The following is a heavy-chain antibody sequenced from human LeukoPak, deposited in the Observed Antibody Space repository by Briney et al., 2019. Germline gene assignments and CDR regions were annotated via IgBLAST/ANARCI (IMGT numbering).Heavy chain of an antibody. Sequence: VASVKVSFKASGGTFSSYAISWVRQAPGQGLEWMGWISANNGNTNYAQKVQGRVTMTTDTSTTTAYMELRSLRSDDTAVYYCARAPGRDAFDIWGQGTMVTVSS. J-gene: IGHJ3*02. CDR2: ISANNGNT. CDR3: ARAPGRDAFDI. D-gene: IGHD3-10*01. V-gene: IGHV1-18*01. CDR1: GGTFSSYA.